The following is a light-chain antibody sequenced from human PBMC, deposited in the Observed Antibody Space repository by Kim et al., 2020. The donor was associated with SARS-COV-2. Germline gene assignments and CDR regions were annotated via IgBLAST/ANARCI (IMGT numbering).Light chain of an antibody. CDR2: AAS. CDR3: QQTDTTPIT. CDR1: QDSRRY. Sequence: ASEGDRVTITCRASQDSRRYLNWYQQKPGKAPKVLIYAASTLQSGVPSRFSGSGSGTDFTLTITSLQPEDFATYYCQQTDTTPITFGQGTRLEIK. V-gene: IGKV1-39*01. J-gene: IGKJ5*01.